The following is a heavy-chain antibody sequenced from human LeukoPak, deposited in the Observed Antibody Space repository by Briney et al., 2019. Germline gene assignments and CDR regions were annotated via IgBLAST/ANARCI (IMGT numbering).Heavy chain of an antibody. D-gene: IGHD3-22*01. CDR1: GFTVSVYY. J-gene: IGHJ4*02. CDR2: MCDDGRI. CDR3: AKDHAQRLYYDSGGSHFDY. Sequence: GGSLRPSCAVSGFTVSVYYMSWVRQAPGKGLEWVSLMCDDGRIYYADSVRGRFTISRDDSKDTVDLQMNSLRAEDTAVYYCAKDHAQRLYYDSGGSHFDYWGQGTLVTVSS. V-gene: IGHV3-53*05.